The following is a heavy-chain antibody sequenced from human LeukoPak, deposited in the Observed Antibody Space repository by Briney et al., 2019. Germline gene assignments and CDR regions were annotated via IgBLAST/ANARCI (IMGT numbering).Heavy chain of an antibody. CDR3: ARGSETQQEYYFDY. D-gene: IGHD3-10*01. J-gene: IGHJ4*02. CDR2: ISPYNGNT. Sequence: ASVKVSCKASGYTFTSYDISWVRQAPGQGLEWMGWISPYNGNTNYAQKFQGRVTMTRDTSISTAYMELSRLRSDDTAVYYCARGSETQQEYYFDYWGQGTLVTVSS. CDR1: GYTFTSYD. V-gene: IGHV1-18*01.